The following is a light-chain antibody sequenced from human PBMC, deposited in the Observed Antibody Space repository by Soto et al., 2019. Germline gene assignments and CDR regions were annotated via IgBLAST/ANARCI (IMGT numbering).Light chain of an antibody. Sequence: EIVLTQSPGTLSLSPGERATLSCRASQSVSSSYLAWYQQKPGQAPRLLIYGASSRATGIPDRFSGSGSGKDFTLSISRLEPEDCAVYYCQQYGSSPGTFGQGTKVEIK. J-gene: IGKJ1*01. CDR3: QQYGSSPGT. V-gene: IGKV3-20*01. CDR2: GAS. CDR1: QSVSSSY.